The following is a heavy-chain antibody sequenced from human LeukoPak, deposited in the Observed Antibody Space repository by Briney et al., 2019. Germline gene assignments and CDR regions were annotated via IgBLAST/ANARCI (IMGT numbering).Heavy chain of an antibody. Sequence: GGSLRLSCTASKFTFSSYALSWVRQAPGKGLEWVSAISGSGDHTYYADSVKGRFTISRDNSKNTLYLQMISLRAEDTAVYYCARDLSTMIAQGHFDYWGQGTLVTVSS. J-gene: IGHJ4*02. CDR2: ISGSGDHT. V-gene: IGHV3-23*01. D-gene: IGHD3-22*01. CDR3: ARDLSTMIAQGHFDY. CDR1: KFTFSSYA.